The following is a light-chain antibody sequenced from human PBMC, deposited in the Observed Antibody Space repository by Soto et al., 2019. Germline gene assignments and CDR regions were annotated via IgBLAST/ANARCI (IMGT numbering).Light chain of an antibody. CDR1: QSISSY. Sequence: EVVLTQSPDTLSLPPGARAPLSCRASQSISSYLAWYQQKPGQAPRLLIYGASTRATGIPARFSGSGSGTDFTLTISSLQPEDFATYYCQQCYSSPLTFGGGTKVDIK. J-gene: IGKJ4*01. CDR3: QQCYSSPLT. V-gene: IGKV3-15*01. CDR2: GAS.